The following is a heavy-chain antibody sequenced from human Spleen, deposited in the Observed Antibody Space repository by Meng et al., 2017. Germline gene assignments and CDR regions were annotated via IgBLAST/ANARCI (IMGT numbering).Heavy chain of an antibody. Sequence: GESLKISCAASGFTFSSYEMNWVRQAPGKGLEWVSYIGGSGGSIFYADSVKGRFTISRDHTKNSLFLQMNSLRAEDTAVYYCARDPPPLYYDFWSGYYSSAFDIWGQGTMVTVSS. CDR1: GFTFSSYE. D-gene: IGHD3-3*01. V-gene: IGHV3-48*03. CDR2: IGGSGGSI. CDR3: ARDPPPLYYDFWSGYYSSAFDI. J-gene: IGHJ3*02.